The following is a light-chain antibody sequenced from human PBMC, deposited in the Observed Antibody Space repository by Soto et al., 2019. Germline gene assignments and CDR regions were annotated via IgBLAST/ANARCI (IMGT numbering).Light chain of an antibody. J-gene: IGKJ1*01. CDR2: VAS. Sequence: DIHITTSPSSLSASVGDRVTKPCQASQDISNYLNWYQQTPGKAPKLLNYVASNLETGVPSKFSGSRTRTNFTLTISSLQPEDIATYYCQQHDKLPLTFGQGTKVDIK. CDR3: QQHDKLPLT. CDR1: QDISNY. V-gene: IGKV1-33*01.